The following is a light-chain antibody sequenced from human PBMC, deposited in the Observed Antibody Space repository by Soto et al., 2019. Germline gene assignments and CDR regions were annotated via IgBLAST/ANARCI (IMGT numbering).Light chain of an antibody. J-gene: IGKJ5*01. Sequence: EIVLTQSPGTLSLSPGERVTLSCRASQSVSSNYLAWYQQKPGQAPRLLIYGASSRATGIPDRFSGSGSGTDFTLTISRLEPEDFAVYYCHQYGSSSPMITFSQGTRLEIK. CDR1: QSVSSNY. CDR3: HQYGSSSPMIT. CDR2: GAS. V-gene: IGKV3-20*01.